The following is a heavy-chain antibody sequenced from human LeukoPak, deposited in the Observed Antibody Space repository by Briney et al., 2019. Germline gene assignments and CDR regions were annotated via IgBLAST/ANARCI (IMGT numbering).Heavy chain of an antibody. CDR1: GFTFSSYE. CDR3: ARTYYYGSGSYYNGISYFDY. D-gene: IGHD3-10*01. Sequence: PGGSLRLSCAASGFTFSSYEMNWVRQAPGKGLEWASYISSSGSTIYYADSVKGRFTISRDNAKNSLYLQMNSLRAEDTAVYYCARTYYYGSGSYYNGISYFDYWGQGTLVTVSS. CDR2: ISSSGSTI. V-gene: IGHV3-48*03. J-gene: IGHJ4*02.